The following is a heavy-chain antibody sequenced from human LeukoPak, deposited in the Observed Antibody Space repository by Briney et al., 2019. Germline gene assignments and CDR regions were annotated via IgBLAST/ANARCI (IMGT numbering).Heavy chain of an antibody. V-gene: IGHV3-21*01. CDR1: GLTFSSYS. CDR3: ARVPHAMVRGVIITEFYFDY. CDR2: ISSSSNYI. Sequence: GGSLRLSRAASGLTFSSYSMNWVRQAPGKGLEWVSSISSSSNYIYYADSVKGRFTTSRDNAKNSLYLQMNSLRAEDTDVYYCARVPHAMVRGVIITEFYFDYWGQGTLVTVSS. D-gene: IGHD3-10*01. J-gene: IGHJ4*02.